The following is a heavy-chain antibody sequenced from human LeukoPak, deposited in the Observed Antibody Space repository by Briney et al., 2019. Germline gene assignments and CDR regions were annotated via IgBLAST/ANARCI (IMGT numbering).Heavy chain of an antibody. J-gene: IGHJ6*03. D-gene: IGHD4-11*01. V-gene: IGHV3-11*04. CDR2: ISSSGSTV. CDR1: GYTFTDYY. CDR3: ARVSTVNLRYFYYYMDV. Sequence: SCKASGYTFTDYYMTWIRQAPGKGLEWVSYISSSGSTVYYADSVRGRVTISRDNTKNSLYLQMSSLRAEDTAVYYCARVSTVNLRYFYYYMDVWGKGTTVTVSS.